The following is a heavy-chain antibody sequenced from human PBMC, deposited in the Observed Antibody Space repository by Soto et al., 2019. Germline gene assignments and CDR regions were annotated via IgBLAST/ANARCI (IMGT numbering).Heavy chain of an antibody. Sequence: SLRLSFSASGCTFSRFERHWGRQAPGKGLEWISYISSSGSTAYYASSVEGRFTISRDNANNSVYLQMDSLRAEDTALYYCTRAAWFPYLSFYWGQGALVTVYS. CDR2: ISSSGSTA. CDR1: GCTFSRFE. J-gene: IGHJ4*02. CDR3: TRAAWFPYLSFY. V-gene: IGHV3-48*03. D-gene: IGHD3-10*01.